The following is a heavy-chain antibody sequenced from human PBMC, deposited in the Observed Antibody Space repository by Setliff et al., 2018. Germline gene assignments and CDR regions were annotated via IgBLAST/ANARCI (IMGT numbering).Heavy chain of an antibody. J-gene: IGHJ4*02. D-gene: IGHD3-10*01. CDR2: INNDGSSG. V-gene: IGHV3-74*01. CDR1: GFTFSSYW. Sequence: AGGSLRLSCAASGFTFSSYWMHWVSQVPGKGLVWVSRINNDGSSGDYADSVKGRFTISRDNAKNTVYLQMNSLRAEDTAVYYCAKDWVFPGSLDYWGQGTLVTVSS. CDR3: AKDWVFPGSLDY.